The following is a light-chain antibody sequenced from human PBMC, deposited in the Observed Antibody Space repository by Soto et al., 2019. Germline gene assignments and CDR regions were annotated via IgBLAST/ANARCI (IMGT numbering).Light chain of an antibody. CDR1: QTISRY. J-gene: IGKJ1*01. Sequence: DIQMTQSPSSLSASVGDSVTITCRASQTISRYLNWYQQKPGKAPKLLIYAASSLQSGVPSRFSGSGSGTDFTLNISSLQPEDSATYYCQQNYSTQWTFGQGTKVEIK. CDR2: AAS. CDR3: QQNYSTQWT. V-gene: IGKV1-39*01.